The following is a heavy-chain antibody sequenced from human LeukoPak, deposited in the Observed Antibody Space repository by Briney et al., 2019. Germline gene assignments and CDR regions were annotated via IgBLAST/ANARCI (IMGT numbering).Heavy chain of an antibody. D-gene: IGHD3-10*01. CDR2: IFYSGST. CDR3: ARSHGSGSYYNLNDY. Sequence: SETLSLTCTVSGGSISTSNYYWGWIRQPPGKGLEWIGNIFYSGSTYYSPSLKSRVTISLDTSRNQFSLKLSSVTAADTAVYYCARSHGSGSYYNLNDYWGQGTLVTVSS. V-gene: IGHV4-39*07. J-gene: IGHJ4*02. CDR1: GGSISTSNYY.